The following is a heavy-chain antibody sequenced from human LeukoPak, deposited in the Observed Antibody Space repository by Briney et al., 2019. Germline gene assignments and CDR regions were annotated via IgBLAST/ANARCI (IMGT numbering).Heavy chain of an antibody. CDR2: VNPDTGNT. Sequence: GASVKVSCKASGYTFTSYGISWVRQAPGQGPEWMGWVNPDTGNTGFAQKFQGRVTITQNSSVTTVYMELSSLTSEDTAVYYCARRGLVAGIYDLVYGFDLWGQGTMVTVSS. CDR3: ARRGLVAGIYDLVYGFDL. V-gene: IGHV1-8*03. CDR1: GYTFTSYG. D-gene: IGHD3/OR15-3a*01. J-gene: IGHJ3*01.